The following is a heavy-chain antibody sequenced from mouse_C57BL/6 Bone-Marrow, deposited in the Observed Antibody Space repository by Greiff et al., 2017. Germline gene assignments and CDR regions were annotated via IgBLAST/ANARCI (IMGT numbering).Heavy chain of an antibody. Sequence: EVQLQESGGGLVQPGGSLKLSCAASGFTFSDYYMYWVRQTPEKRLEWVAYISNGGGSTYYPDTVKGRFTISRDNAKNTLYLQMSRLKSGDTAMYYCARGVGDEAWFAYWGQGTLVTVSA. J-gene: IGHJ3*01. D-gene: IGHD1-1*01. V-gene: IGHV5-12*01. CDR2: ISNGGGST. CDR3: ARGVGDEAWFAY. CDR1: GFTFSDYY.